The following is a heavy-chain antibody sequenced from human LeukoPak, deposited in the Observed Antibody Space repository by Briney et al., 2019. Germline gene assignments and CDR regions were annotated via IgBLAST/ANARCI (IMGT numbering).Heavy chain of an antibody. V-gene: IGHV3-23*01. CDR2: ISGSGGTT. Sequence: GGSLRLSCAASGFTFSIYAMSWVRQAPGKGLEWVSVISGSGGTTNYADSVKGRFNISRDNSKNTLYLQMNSLRSEDTAVYYCAKLGKTENHYGSGRFSYYYYMDVWGKGTTVTISS. CDR3: AKLGKTENHYGSGRFSYYYYMDV. D-gene: IGHD3-10*01. J-gene: IGHJ6*03. CDR1: GFTFSIYA.